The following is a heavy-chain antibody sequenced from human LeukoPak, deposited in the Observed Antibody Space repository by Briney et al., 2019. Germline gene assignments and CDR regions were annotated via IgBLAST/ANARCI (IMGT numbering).Heavy chain of an antibody. CDR3: ARSGRWYSGSYYSDLWTPPFDY. CDR1: GYSFTSYW. CDR2: IYPGDSDT. D-gene: IGHD1-26*01. Sequence: GESLKISCKGSGYSFTSYWIGWVRQMPGKGLERMGIIYPGDSDTRYSPSFQGQVTISADKSISTAYLQWSSLKASDTAMYYCARSGRWYSGSYYSDLWTPPFDYWGQGTLVTVSS. J-gene: IGHJ4*02. V-gene: IGHV5-51*01.